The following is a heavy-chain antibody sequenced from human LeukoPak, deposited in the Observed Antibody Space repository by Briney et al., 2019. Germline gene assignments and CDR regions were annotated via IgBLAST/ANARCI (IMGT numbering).Heavy chain of an antibody. CDR2: INHSGST. CDR1: GRSFSGYY. V-gene: IGHV4-34*01. J-gene: IGHJ4*02. D-gene: IGHD7-27*01. Sequence: SEPLSLTCAVYGRSFSGYYWSWLRQPPGKGLEWVGEINHSGSTNYNPSLKSRVTISVDTSENQLSLKMTSVNAADTAVYYCARNWAVFDYWGQGNVVTVSS. CDR3: ARNWAVFDY.